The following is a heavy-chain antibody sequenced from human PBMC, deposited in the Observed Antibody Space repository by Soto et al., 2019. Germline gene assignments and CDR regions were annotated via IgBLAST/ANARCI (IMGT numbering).Heavy chain of an antibody. CDR2: INPNSGGT. V-gene: IGHV1-2*04. CDR3: ARGALRVDWYYGMDV. D-gene: IGHD3-3*01. CDR1: GYTFTGYY. J-gene: IGHJ6*02. Sequence: GASVKVSCKAPGYTFTGYYMHWVRQAPGQGLEWMGWINPNSGGTNYAQKFQGWVTMTRDTSISTAYMELSRLRSDDTAVYYCARGALRVDWYYGMDVWGQGTTVTVSS.